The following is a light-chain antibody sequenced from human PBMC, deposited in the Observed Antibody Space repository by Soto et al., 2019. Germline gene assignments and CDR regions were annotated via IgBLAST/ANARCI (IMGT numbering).Light chain of an antibody. Sequence: AIPVTQSPSSLSASVGDRVTITCRASQAIRNDLGWYQQKPGKAPKVLIFAASTLESGVPSRFSGSGSGTDFTLTISSLQPEDFATYYCLQVYNFPWTFGQGTKVEIK. CDR2: AAS. J-gene: IGKJ1*01. CDR1: QAIRND. V-gene: IGKV1-6*01. CDR3: LQVYNFPWT.